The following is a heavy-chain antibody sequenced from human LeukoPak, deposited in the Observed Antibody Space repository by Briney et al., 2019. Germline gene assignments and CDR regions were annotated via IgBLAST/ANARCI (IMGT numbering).Heavy chain of an antibody. V-gene: IGHV3-9*03. CDR1: GFKFDDYA. CDR2: ISWNNGFI. Sequence: GRSLRLFCAASGFKFDDYAMHWVRLRPGKGLEWVSGISWNNGFIEYVDSVKGRFTISRDNAKNSLYLQMNRLRTDDMGLYYCVTDSKLRGLLPGSLDYWGQGTLVTVSS. J-gene: IGHJ4*02. CDR3: VTDSKLRGLLPGSLDY. D-gene: IGHD3-10*01.